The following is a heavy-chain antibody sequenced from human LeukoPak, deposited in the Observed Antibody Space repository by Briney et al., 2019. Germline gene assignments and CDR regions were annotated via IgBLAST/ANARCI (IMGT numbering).Heavy chain of an antibody. CDR2: IYDGGST. Sequence: PSEALSLTCTVSGASIGSTTYYWDWFRQPPGKGLEWIGNIYDGGSTHYNPSLKSRLTMSVDTSKNHFSLRLNSVTAADTAIYYCATHRRPGSGGYENAFEIWGQGTMVTVSS. D-gene: IGHD5-12*01. V-gene: IGHV4-39*01. CDR1: GASIGSTTYY. J-gene: IGHJ3*02. CDR3: ATHRRPGSGGYENAFEI.